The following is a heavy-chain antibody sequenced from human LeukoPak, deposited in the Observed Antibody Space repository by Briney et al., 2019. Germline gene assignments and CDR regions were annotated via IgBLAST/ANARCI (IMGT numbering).Heavy chain of an antibody. Sequence: PGESLRLSCAASGFTFSSYGMHWVRQAPGKGLEWVAFIRYDGSNKYYADSVKGRFTISRDNSKNTLCLQMNSLRAEDTAVYYCAKDALSPFDYWGQGTLVTVSS. CDR1: GFTFSSYG. CDR3: AKDALSPFDY. V-gene: IGHV3-30*02. CDR2: IRYDGSNK. J-gene: IGHJ4*02.